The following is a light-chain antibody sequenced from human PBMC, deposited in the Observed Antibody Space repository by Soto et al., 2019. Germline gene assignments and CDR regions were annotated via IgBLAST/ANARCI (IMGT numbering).Light chain of an antibody. V-gene: IGKV3-20*01. CDR1: QSVSSSY. CDR2: GTS. CDR3: QQYGRLPPYT. J-gene: IGKJ5*01. Sequence: EIVLTQSPGTLSLSPGERATLSCRASQSVSSSYLAWYQQKPGQAPRLLIHGTSDRATGIPDRFSGSGSGTDFTLTITSLEPEDFAVYYCQQYGRLPPYTLGQGTRLDIK.